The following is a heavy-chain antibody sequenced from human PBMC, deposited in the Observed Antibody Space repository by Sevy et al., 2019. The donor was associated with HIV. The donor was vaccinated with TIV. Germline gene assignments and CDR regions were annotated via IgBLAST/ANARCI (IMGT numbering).Heavy chain of an antibody. CDR3: ARADCSGGRCYSLAY. D-gene: IGHD2-15*01. CDR2: ISPHSGDT. J-gene: IGHJ4*02. CDR1: GYTFTTYR. V-gene: IGHV1-18*01. Sequence: ASVKVSCKVSGYTFTTYRIFWVREAPGQGLESMGWISPHSGDTDYAQKFQGRVTLITDKSTSTAYMELRGLRCDDTAVYFCARADCSGGRCYSLAYWGQGTLVAVSS.